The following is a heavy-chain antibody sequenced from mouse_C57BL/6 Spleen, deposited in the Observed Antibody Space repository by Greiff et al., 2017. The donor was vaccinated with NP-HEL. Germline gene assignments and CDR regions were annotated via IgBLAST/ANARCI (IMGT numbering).Heavy chain of an antibody. CDR1: GFNIKDDY. J-gene: IGHJ3*01. V-gene: IGHV14-4*01. CDR3: TTGYGNYAFAD. D-gene: IGHD2-10*02. Sequence: EVQLQQSGAELVRPGASVKLSCTASGFNIKDDYMHWVKQRPEQGLEWIGWIDPENGDTEYASKIKGKATITADTSSNTAYLQLSSLTSEDTAVYYCTTGYGNYAFADWGQGTLVTVSA. CDR2: IDPENGDT.